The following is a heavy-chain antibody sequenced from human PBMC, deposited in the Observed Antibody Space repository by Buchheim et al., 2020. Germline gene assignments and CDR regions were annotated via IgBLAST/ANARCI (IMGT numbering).Heavy chain of an antibody. V-gene: IGHV4-31*03. CDR2: IYDNSGRT. CDR1: GASISSGAHH. CDR3: ASYYVGEGGRGY. J-gene: IGHJ4*02. Sequence: QVLLQESGPGVAKPSQTVSLTCTVSGASISSGAHHRAWIRQHPGKGLEWIGCIYDNSGRTYYNPSLQSRAYISVDTSKNKFSLKLTSATAADTALYYCASYYVGEGGRGYWGQGT. D-gene: IGHD3-16*01.